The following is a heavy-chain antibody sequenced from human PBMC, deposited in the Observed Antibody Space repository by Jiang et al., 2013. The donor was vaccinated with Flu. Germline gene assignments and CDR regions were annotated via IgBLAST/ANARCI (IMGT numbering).Heavy chain of an antibody. D-gene: IGHD2-15*01. CDR1: GYTFTSYG. V-gene: IGHV1-18*01. CDR2: SALTMVT. J-gene: IGHJ4*02. Sequence: SGYTFTSYGYQLGADRPLDKGLSGWDGSALTMVTQNYAQKLQGRVTMTTDTSTSTAYMELRSLRSDDTAVYYCARDRSTGGSYLYWGQGTLVTVSS. CDR3: ARDRSTGGSYLY.